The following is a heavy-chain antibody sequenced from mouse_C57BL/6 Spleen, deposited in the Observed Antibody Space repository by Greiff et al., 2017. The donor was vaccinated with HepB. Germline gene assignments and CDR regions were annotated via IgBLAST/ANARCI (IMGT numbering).Heavy chain of an antibody. CDR2: ISYDGSN. CDR1: GYSITSGYY. CDR3: ASGGTAFDY. Sequence: EVQLQESGPGLVKPSQSLSLTCSVTGYSITSGYYWNWIRQFPGNKLEWMGYISYDGSNNYNPSLKNRISITRDTSKNQFFLKLNSVTTEDTATYYCASGGTAFDYWGQGTTLTVSS. V-gene: IGHV3-6*01. D-gene: IGHD1-2*01. J-gene: IGHJ2*01.